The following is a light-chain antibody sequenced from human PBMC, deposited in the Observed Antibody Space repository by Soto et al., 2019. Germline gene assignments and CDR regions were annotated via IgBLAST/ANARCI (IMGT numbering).Light chain of an antibody. Sequence: DIQMTQSPPSLSAYVGDRVTITCRASQDISNYLAWFQQKPGKAPKSLISRGSNLQSGVPSRFSGSGSGTEFTLTISNLQPEDVATYYCQQYSTYPMTFGQGKRLAIK. CDR2: RGS. J-gene: IGKJ5*01. V-gene: IGKV1-16*01. CDR3: QQYSTYPMT. CDR1: QDISNY.